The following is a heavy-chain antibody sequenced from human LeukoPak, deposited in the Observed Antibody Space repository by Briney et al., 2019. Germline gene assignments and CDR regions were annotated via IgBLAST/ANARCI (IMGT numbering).Heavy chain of an antibody. V-gene: IGHV1-58*02. CDR3: AADTAPYCSGGSCHVG. CDR1: GFTFTSSA. D-gene: IGHD2-15*01. Sequence: SVKVSCKASGFTFTSSAMQWVRQARGQRLEWIGWIVVGSGNTNYTQKFQERVTITRDMSTSTAYMELSSLRSEDTAVYYCAADTAPYCSGGSCHVGWGQGTLVTVSS. CDR2: IVVGSGNT. J-gene: IGHJ4*02.